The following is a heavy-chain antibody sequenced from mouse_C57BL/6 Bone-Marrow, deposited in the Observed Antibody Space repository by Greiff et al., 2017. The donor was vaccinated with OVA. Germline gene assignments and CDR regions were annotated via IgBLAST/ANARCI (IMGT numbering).Heavy chain of an antibody. D-gene: IGHD1-1*01. V-gene: IGHV1-69*01. Sequence: VQLQQSGAELVMPGASVKLSCKASGYTFTSYWMHWVKQRPGQGLEWIGEIDPSDSYTNYNQKFKGKSTLTVDKSSSTAYMQLSSLTSEDSAVDYCAREYYGSSYPFAYWGQGTLVTVSA. CDR2: IDPSDSYT. CDR1: GYTFTSYW. CDR3: AREYYGSSYPFAY. J-gene: IGHJ3*01.